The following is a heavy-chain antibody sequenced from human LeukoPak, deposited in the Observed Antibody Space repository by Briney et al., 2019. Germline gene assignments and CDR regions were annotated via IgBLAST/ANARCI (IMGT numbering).Heavy chain of an antibody. CDR1: GGSFSGYY. Sequence: SETLSLTCAVYGGSFSGYYWSWIRQPPGKGLEWIGEINHSGSTNHNPSLKSRVTISVDTSKNQFSLKLSSVTAADTAVYYCARGGKTTPRIAAAGTYNWFDPWGQGTLVTVSS. J-gene: IGHJ5*02. D-gene: IGHD6-13*01. CDR3: ARGGKTTPRIAAAGTYNWFDP. CDR2: INHSGST. V-gene: IGHV4-34*01.